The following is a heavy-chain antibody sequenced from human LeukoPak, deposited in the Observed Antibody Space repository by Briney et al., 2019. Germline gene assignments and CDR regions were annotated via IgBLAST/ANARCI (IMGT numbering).Heavy chain of an antibody. V-gene: IGHV3-7*01. Sequence: GGSLRLSCAASGFTFSSYWMSWVRQAPGKGLEWVANIKQDGSEKYYVDSVKGRFTISRDNSKNTLYLQMNSLRAEDTAVYYCARDLLGVRELRTGAFDYWGQGTLVTVSS. CDR3: ARDLLGVRELRTGAFDY. CDR1: GFTFSSYW. J-gene: IGHJ4*02. CDR2: IKQDGSEK. D-gene: IGHD1-26*01.